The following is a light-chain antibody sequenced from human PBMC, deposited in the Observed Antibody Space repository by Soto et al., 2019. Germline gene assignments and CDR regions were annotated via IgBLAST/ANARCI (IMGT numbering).Light chain of an antibody. CDR1: QSVSSSY. V-gene: IGKV3-20*01. Sequence: EIVLTQSPGTLSLSPGERATLSCRASQSVSSSYLAWYQRKPGQAPRLLIYGASSRATGIPDRFSGSGSGTDFSLTIRRLEPEDFAVYYCKQYGNSPETFGQGTKVDIK. CDR2: GAS. CDR3: KQYGNSPET. J-gene: IGKJ1*01.